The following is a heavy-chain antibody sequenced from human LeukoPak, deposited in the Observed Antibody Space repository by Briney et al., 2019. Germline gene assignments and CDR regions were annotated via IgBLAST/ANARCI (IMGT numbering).Heavy chain of an antibody. CDR2: ISGSGGST. V-gene: IGHV3-23*01. CDR3: AKVLDYYDSSGPPTQYYYYGMDV. CDR1: GFTFSSYA. Sequence: PGGSLRLSCAASGFTFSSYAMSWVRQAPGKGLEWVSAISGSGGSTYYADSVKGRFTISRDNPKNTLYLQMNSLRAEDTAVYYCAKVLDYYDSSGPPTQYYYYGMDVWGQGTTVTVSS. J-gene: IGHJ6*02. D-gene: IGHD3-22*01.